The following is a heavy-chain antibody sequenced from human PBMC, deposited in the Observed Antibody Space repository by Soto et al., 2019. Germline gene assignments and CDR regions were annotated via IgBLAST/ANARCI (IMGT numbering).Heavy chain of an antibody. CDR2: INHSGST. Sequence: SSETLSLTCAVYGGSFSGHYWTWIRQPPGKGLQWIGEINHSGSTNYTPSLKSRLTLSVDTSKNQFSLKLNSVTAADTAVYHCARGKVVRGSYMTLDARGQGTPVT. V-gene: IGHV4-34*01. CDR3: ARGKVVRGSYMTLDA. J-gene: IGHJ4*02. D-gene: IGHD3-10*01. CDR1: GGSFSGHY.